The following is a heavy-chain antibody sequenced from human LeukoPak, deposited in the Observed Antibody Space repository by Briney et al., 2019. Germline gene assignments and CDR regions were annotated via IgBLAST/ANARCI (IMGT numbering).Heavy chain of an antibody. CDR2: ISYDGSNK. Sequence: SGGSLRLSCAASGFTFSSYGMHWVRQAPGKGLEWVAVISYDGSNKYYADSVKGRFTISRDNSKNTLYLQMNSLRAEDTAVYYCAKGLNRYSSGPVVYWGQGTLVTVSS. D-gene: IGHD6-19*01. V-gene: IGHV3-30*18. CDR1: GFTFSSYG. J-gene: IGHJ4*02. CDR3: AKGLNRYSSGPVVY.